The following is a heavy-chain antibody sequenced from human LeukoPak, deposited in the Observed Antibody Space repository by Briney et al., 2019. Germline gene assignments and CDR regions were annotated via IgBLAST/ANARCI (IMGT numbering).Heavy chain of an antibody. D-gene: IGHD3-10*01. J-gene: IGHJ4*02. CDR2: ISSSSSYI. Sequence: GGSLRLSCAASGFTFSSYSMNWVRQAPGKGLEWVSSISSSSSYIYYADSVKGRFTISRDNSKNTLYLQMNSLRAEDTAVYYCAKVRFGVTARYYFDYWGQGTLVTVSS. CDR3: AKVRFGVTARYYFDY. CDR1: GFTFSSYS. V-gene: IGHV3-21*04.